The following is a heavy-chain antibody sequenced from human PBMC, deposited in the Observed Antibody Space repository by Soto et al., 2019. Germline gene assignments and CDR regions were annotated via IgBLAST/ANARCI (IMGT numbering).Heavy chain of an antibody. CDR3: ARWEHPLFDY. CDR2: ISSDGNHK. CDR1: GFTVSAYT. Sequence: QVQLVESGGGVVQPGRSLRLSCAASGFTVSAYTMHLVRQAPGKGLEWVAVISSDGNHKYYTDAVKGRFTISRDTSTNTLYLQMNSLRAEDTAVYYCARWEHPLFDYWGQGTLGTVSS. V-gene: IGHV3-30-3*01. D-gene: IGHD1-26*01. J-gene: IGHJ4*02.